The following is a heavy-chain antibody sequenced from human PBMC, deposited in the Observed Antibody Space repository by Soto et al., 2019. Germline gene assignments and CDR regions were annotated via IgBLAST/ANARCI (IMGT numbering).Heavy chain of an antibody. J-gene: IGHJ5*02. CDR3: ARDGEACLVSWFDP. Sequence: QVQLVQSGAEVKKPGSSVNVSCKASGGTFSSYAISWVRQAPGQGLEWMGGIIPIFGTANYAQKFQGRVTITADESTSTAYMELSSLRAEDTAVYYCARDGEACLVSWFDPWGQGTLVTVSS. CDR1: GGTFSSYA. CDR2: IIPIFGTA. V-gene: IGHV1-69*01. D-gene: IGHD7-27*01.